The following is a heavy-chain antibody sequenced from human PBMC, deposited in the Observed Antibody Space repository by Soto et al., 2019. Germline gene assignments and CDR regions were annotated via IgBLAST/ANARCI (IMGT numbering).Heavy chain of an antibody. Sequence: QVQLQQWGAGLLKPSETLSLTCAVYGGSLSGYYWSWIRQPPGKGLEWIGEINHSGSTNYNPSLKRRVTIPVDTYKNQFSLKLRSVTAADTAVYYCARGWGRIFDYWGQGTLVTVSS. CDR1: GGSLSGYY. J-gene: IGHJ4*02. V-gene: IGHV4-34*01. D-gene: IGHD7-27*01. CDR3: ARGWGRIFDY. CDR2: INHSGST.